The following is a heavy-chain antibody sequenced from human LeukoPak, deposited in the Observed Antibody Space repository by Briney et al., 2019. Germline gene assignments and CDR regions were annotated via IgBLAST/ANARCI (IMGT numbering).Heavy chain of an antibody. CDR3: ARSPDIVVVVADY. Sequence: SETLSLTCTVSGGSISSSSYYWGWIRQPPGKGLEWIGSIYYSGSTYYNPSLKSRVTISVGTSKNQFSLKLSSVTAADTAVYYCARSPDIVVVVADYWGQGTLVTVSS. V-gene: IGHV4-39*01. CDR2: IYYSGST. D-gene: IGHD2-15*01. CDR1: GGSISSSSYY. J-gene: IGHJ4*02.